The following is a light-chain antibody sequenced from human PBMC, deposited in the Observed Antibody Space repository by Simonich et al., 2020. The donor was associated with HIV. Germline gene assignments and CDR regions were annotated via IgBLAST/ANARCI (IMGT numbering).Light chain of an antibody. J-gene: IGLJ2*01. CDR2: DVS. CDR1: SSDFGGYNY. CDR3: SSYTSSSTYVA. Sequence: QSALTQPASVAGSPGQSITISCTGTSSDFGGYNYVSWYQQHPGKAPQLLIYDVSKRPSGVSNRFSGSKSGNTASLTISGLQAEDEADYYCSSYTSSSTYVAFGGGTKLTVL. V-gene: IGLV2-14*01.